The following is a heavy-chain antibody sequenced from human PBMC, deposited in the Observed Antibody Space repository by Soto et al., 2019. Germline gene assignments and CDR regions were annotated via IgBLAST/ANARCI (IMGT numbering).Heavy chain of an antibody. V-gene: IGHV1-3*01. J-gene: IGHJ4*02. CDR3: ARGGYFDSSNYLAY. CDR2: INPGNGNT. CDR1: GYTFTSYG. D-gene: IGHD3-22*01. Sequence: ASVKVSCKASGYTFTSYGINWVRQAPGRGLEWMGWINPGNGNTKYSQQFQGRVIIDRDTSASTAYMELSSLRSEDTAVYYCARGGYFDSSNYLAYWGLGSLVTVSS.